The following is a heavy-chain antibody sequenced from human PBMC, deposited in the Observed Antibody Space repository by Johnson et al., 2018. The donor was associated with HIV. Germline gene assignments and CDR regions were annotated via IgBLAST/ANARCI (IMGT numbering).Heavy chain of an antibody. CDR3: AKDILPLAITDAFDI. V-gene: IGHV3-9*01. J-gene: IGHJ3*02. D-gene: IGHD1-14*01. CDR2: ISWNSGSI. Sequence: VQLVESGGGLVQPGRSPRLSCAASGFSFDDYAMYWVRQAPGKGLEWVSDISWNSGSIGYADSVKGRFTISRDNAKNSLYLQMNSLRAEDTALYYCAKDILPLAITDAFDIWGQGTMVTVSS. CDR1: GFSFDDYA.